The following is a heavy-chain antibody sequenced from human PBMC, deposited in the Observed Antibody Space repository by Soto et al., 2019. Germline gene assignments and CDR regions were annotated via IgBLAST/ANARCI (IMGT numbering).Heavy chain of an antibody. J-gene: IGHJ1*01. D-gene: IGHD6-13*01. V-gene: IGHV3-9*01. CDR2: INWNSGSI. CDR1: GFTFEDYA. Sequence: PGGSLRLSCAASGFTFEDYAMRGVRQVRGKGLEWVSGINWNSGSIGYGDSVKGRFAISRDNAKNSLHLQMNSLSAEDTAFYYCVKDESINWYSGHFRHWGQGTLVTVS. CDR3: VKDESINWYSGHFRH.